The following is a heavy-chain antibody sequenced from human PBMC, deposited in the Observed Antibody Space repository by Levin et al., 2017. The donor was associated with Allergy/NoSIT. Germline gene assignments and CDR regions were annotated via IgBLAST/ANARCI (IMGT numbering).Heavy chain of an antibody. CDR3: ARDQVTIFGVVIQGFDP. CDR2: INPNSGGT. V-gene: IGHV1-2*02. CDR1: GYTFTGYY. D-gene: IGHD3-3*01. Sequence: ASVKVSCKASGYTFTGYYMHWVRQAPGQGLEWMGWINPNSGGTNYAQKFQGRVTMTRDTSISTAYMELSRLRSDDTAVYYCARDQVTIFGVVIQGFDPWGQGTLVTVSS. J-gene: IGHJ5*02.